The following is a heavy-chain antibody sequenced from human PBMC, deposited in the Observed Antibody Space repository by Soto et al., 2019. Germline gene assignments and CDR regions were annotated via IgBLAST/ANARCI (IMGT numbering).Heavy chain of an antibody. J-gene: IGHJ4*02. CDR1: GYTFTSYD. CDR3: ARRPRTYDFWSGYLFFDY. D-gene: IGHD3-3*01. V-gene: IGHV1-8*01. Sequence: ASVKVSCKASGYTFTSYDINWVRQATGQGLEWMGWMNPNSGNTGYAQKFKGRVTMTRNTSISTAYMELSSLRSEDTAVYYCARRPRTYDFWSGYLFFDYWGQGTLVTVSS. CDR2: MNPNSGNT.